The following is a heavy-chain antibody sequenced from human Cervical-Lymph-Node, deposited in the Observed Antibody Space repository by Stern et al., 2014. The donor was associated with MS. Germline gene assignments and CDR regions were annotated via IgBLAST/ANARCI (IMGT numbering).Heavy chain of an antibody. D-gene: IGHD5-18*01. CDR2: LYYDGNNE. CDR1: GFTFSSHG. V-gene: IGHV3-33*01. CDR3: ARGSGYSHQNHLDY. J-gene: IGHJ4*02. Sequence: QVQLVQSGGGVVQPGRSLRLSCAASGFTFSSHGMHWVRQAPGKGLEWVAGLYYDGNNEDYIDSVKGRFTISRDNSKNTLYLQMNSLRAEDTAVYYCARGSGYSHQNHLDYWGQGTLVTVSS.